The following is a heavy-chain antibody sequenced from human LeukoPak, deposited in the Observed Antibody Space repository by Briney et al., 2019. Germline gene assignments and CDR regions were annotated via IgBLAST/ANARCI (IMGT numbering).Heavy chain of an antibody. CDR3: ASQRSLYYDFWTDLNWFDP. V-gene: IGHV1-69*13. CDR1: GGTFSSYA. Sequence: SVKVSCKASGGTFSSYAISWVRQAPGQGLEWMGGIIPIFGTANYAQKFQGRVTITADESTRTAYMELSSLRSEDTAVYYCASQRSLYYDFWTDLNWFDPWGQGTLVTVSS. CDR2: IIPIFGTA. D-gene: IGHD3-3*01. J-gene: IGHJ5*02.